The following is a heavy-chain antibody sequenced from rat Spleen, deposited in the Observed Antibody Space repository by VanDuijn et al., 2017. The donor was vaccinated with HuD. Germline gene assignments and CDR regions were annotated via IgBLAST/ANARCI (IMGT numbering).Heavy chain of an antibody. CDR2: IIYDGSRT. D-gene: IGHD2-1*01. J-gene: IGHJ3*01. V-gene: IGHV5S10*01. Sequence: EVQLVESGGGLVQPGRSLKLSCAASGFTFSDYNMAWVRQAPKKGLEGVGSIIYDGSRTYYRDSVKGRFTLSRENAKDTLYLQMDSLKSEDTATYYCATSTYDWFVYWGQGTLVTVSS. CDR3: ATSTYDWFVY. CDR1: GFTFSDYN.